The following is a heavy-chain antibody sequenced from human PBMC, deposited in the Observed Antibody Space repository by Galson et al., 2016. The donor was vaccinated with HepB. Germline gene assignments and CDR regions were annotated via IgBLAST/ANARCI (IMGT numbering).Heavy chain of an antibody. CDR2: TFYRSTWEN. CDR1: GDSVYNNGAA. J-gene: IGHJ4*02. V-gene: IGHV6-1*01. D-gene: IGHD3-10*01. CDR3: AREYGGHYYGSGSLD. Sequence: CAISGDSVYNNGAAWVWIRQSPSRGLEWLGRTFYRSTWENHYAGSVKNQITISPDTSRNQFSLHLNSVTPEDTAVYYCAREYGGHYYGSGSLDWGQGTLVTVSS.